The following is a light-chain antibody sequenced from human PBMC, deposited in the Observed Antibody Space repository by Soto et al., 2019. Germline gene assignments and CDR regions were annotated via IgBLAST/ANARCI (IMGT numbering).Light chain of an antibody. CDR3: LLSYSGTNGV. CDR2: DTA. J-gene: IGLJ3*02. CDR1: SGAVTRGHF. Sequence: QTVVTQEPSLTVSPGGTVTITCGSSSGAVTRGHFPYWFQQKPGQAPMTLIYDTATKHSWTPARFSGSLLGGKAALTLAGAQTDDEADYYCLLSYSGTNGVFGGGTKLTVL. V-gene: IGLV7-46*01.